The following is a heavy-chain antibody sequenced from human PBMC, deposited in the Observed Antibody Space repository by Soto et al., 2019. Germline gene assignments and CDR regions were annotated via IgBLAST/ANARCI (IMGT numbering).Heavy chain of an antibody. Sequence: GGSLRLSCVASGFTFSSYAMSWVRQAPGKGLEWVSAISGSGGSTYYADSVKGRFTISRDNSKNTLYLQMNSLRAEDTAVYYCAKDRGVDTAMVVFDYWGQGTLVTVSS. CDR2: ISGSGGST. CDR1: GFTFSSYA. D-gene: IGHD5-18*01. CDR3: AKDRGVDTAMVVFDY. V-gene: IGHV3-23*01. J-gene: IGHJ4*02.